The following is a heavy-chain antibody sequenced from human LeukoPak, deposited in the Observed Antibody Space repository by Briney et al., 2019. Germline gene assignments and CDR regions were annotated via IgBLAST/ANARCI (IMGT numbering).Heavy chain of an antibody. J-gene: IGHJ5*02. V-gene: IGHV4-34*01. D-gene: IGHD3-10*01. CDR2: INHSGST. CDR1: GGSFSGYY. CDR3: ARAGSLRLHQNRGNWFDP. Sequence: SETLSLTCAVYGGSFSGYYWSWIRQPPGKGLEWIGEINHSGSTNYNPSLKSRVTISVDTSKNQFSLKLGSVTAADTAVYYCARAGSLRLHQNRGNWFDPWGQGTLVTVSS.